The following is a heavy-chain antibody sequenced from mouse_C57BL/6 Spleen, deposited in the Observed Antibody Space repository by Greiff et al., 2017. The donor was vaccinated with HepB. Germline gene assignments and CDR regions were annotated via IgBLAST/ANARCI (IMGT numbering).Heavy chain of an antibody. CDR2: INPGSSTN. Sequence: VQLQQSGALLAKSGVLATLYCKASGYTFTSYWVDRVKQRPGPGPERMGCINPGSSTNKYNQKFKDKATLIADKSSRTAYMQLRSLTYEDSAVYYWAREPWDGGDFDDLGQGTSLTVAS. J-gene: IGHJ2*03. D-gene: IGHD4-1*01. CDR3: AREPWDGGDFDD. CDR1: GYTFTSYW. V-gene: IGHV1-7*01.